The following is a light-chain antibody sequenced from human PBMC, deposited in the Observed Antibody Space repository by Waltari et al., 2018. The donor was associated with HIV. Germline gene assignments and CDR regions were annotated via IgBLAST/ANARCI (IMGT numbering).Light chain of an antibody. CDR3: QHTYSSPFT. Sequence: DIQMTQSPSSLSTSVGDRVTLTCRASQFINNHLNWYQQKPGKALRLLISAASSLQSGVPSRFSGSGSGTDFTLTISDLQPEDFATYYCQHTYSSPFTFGPGTKVQIK. CDR1: QFINNH. J-gene: IGKJ3*01. CDR2: AAS. V-gene: IGKV1-39*01.